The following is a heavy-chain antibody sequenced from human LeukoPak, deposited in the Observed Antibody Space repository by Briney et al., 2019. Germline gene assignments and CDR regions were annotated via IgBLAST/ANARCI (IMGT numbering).Heavy chain of an antibody. CDR3: ARPAANYYGSGSYWYYFDY. V-gene: IGHV5-51*01. J-gene: IGHJ4*02. CDR1: GYSFTTYG. Sequence: GESLKISCKGSGYSFTTYGIGWVRKMPGKGLEWMGIIYPGDSDTRYSPSFQGQVTISADKSISTAYLQWSSLKASDTAMYYCARPAANYYGSGSYWYYFDYWGQGTLVTVSS. CDR2: IYPGDSDT. D-gene: IGHD3-10*01.